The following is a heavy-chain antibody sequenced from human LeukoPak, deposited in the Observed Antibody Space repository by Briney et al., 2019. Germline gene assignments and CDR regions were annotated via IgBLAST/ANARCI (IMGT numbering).Heavy chain of an antibody. CDR2: IYTSGST. Sequence: SETLSLTCTVSGGSISSYYWSWIRQPAGKGLEWIGRIYTSGSTNYNPSLNSRVTMSVDTSKNRFSLKLSSVTAADTAVYYCARDDSSGYYSYNAFDIWGQGTMVTVSS. J-gene: IGHJ3*02. D-gene: IGHD3-22*01. CDR3: ARDDSSGYYSYNAFDI. CDR1: GGSISSYY. V-gene: IGHV4-4*07.